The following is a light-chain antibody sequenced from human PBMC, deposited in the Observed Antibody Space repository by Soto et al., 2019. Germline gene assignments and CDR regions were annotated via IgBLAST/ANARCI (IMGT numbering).Light chain of an antibody. J-gene: IGKJ2*01. CDR3: QQYESLPYT. V-gene: IGKV1-33*01. Sequence: DIQVTQSPPSLSASVGDRVTITCRATQDTRNYLNWYQVTKGKAPKILIYDGSNLEIGVPSRFGGSSSGTDFTFPLSELQPEDVDTYYCQQYESLPYTFGQGTRVDIK. CDR2: DGS. CDR1: QDTRNY.